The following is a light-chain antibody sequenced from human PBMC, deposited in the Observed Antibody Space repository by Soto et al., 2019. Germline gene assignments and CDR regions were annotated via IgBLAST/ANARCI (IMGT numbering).Light chain of an antibody. Sequence: EIVLTQSPGTLSLSPGERATLSCRASQSITSTYLAWYQQKPGQAPRLLIYGASSRASGIPDRFSGSGSGTDFTLTISRLEPEDLAVYYCQQYCSSPPFTFGPGTKVDIK. V-gene: IGKV3-20*01. J-gene: IGKJ3*01. CDR3: QQYCSSPPFT. CDR2: GAS. CDR1: QSITSTY.